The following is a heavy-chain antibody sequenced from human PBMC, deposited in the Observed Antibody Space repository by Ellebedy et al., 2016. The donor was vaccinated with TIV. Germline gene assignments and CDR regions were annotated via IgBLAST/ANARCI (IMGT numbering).Heavy chain of an antibody. CDR1: GGSVSSHS. J-gene: IGHJ5*02. D-gene: IGHD5-24*01. CDR3: ARTRRDGYNYGKWFDP. CDR2: INHTGGT. V-gene: IGHV4-30-2*01. Sequence: MPSETLSLTCSVPGGSVSSHSWSWIRQPPGKGLDWIGYINHTGGTYYNPSLKIRITISLDRSKNQFSLRLNSVTAADKAVYYCARTRRDGYNYGKWFDPWGQGTLVTVSS.